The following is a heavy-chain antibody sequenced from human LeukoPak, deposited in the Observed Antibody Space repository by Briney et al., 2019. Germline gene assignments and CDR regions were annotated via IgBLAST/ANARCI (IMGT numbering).Heavy chain of an antibody. CDR3: ARDVLLWFGELNHFDY. Sequence: GGSLRLSCAASGFTFSSYAMNWVRQAPGKGLEWVSISGSGGDTYYADSVKGRFTISRDNSKNTLYLQMNSLRAEDTAVYYCARDVLLWFGELNHFDYWGQGTLVTVSS. V-gene: IGHV3-23*01. J-gene: IGHJ4*02. D-gene: IGHD3-10*01. CDR1: GFTFSSYA. CDR2: ISGSGGDT.